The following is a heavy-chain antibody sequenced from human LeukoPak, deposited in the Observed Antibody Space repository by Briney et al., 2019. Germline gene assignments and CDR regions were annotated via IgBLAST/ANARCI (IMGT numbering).Heavy chain of an antibody. V-gene: IGHV4-59*01. CDR1: GASTSEYY. CDR3: TRGHWALDG. CDR2: IHHTGSF. J-gene: IGHJ4*02. D-gene: IGHD3-16*01. Sequence: AETLSLTCTIFGASTSEYYWSWVRQPPGKGLEWIGYIHHTGSFDYNPSLNSRATISLDTSKNQFSLKLTSVTAADTAVYYCTRGHWALDGWGQGPLVTVSS.